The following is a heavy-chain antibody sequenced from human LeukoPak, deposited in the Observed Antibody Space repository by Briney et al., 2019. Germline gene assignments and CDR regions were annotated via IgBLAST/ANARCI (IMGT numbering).Heavy chain of an antibody. CDR3: ARSLGELAPYDAFDI. CDR2: IILIFDTA. J-gene: IGHJ3*02. V-gene: IGHV1-69*06. D-gene: IGHD6-13*01. Sequence: EASVKVSCKASGGTFSSYAISWVRQAPGQGLEWMGGIILIFDTANYAQKFKGRLTITADKSTSTAYMELSSLRSEDMAVYYCARSLGELAPYDAFDIWGQGTMVTVSS. CDR1: GGTFSSYA.